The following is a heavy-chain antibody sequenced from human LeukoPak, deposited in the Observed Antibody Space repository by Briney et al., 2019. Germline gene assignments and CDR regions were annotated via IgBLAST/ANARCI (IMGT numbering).Heavy chain of an antibody. CDR3: ARAFGVVFNTHIDY. V-gene: IGHV3-30-3*01. Sequence: SGRSLTLSCAASGFTFSSYAMHWVRQAPGKGLEWVTVISNDGNVKKYADSVKGRITISRDNSENTLHLQMNSLRAEDTAVYYCARAFGVVFNTHIDYWGQGTLVTVSS. D-gene: IGHD3-3*01. CDR2: ISNDGNVK. CDR1: GFTFSSYA. J-gene: IGHJ4*02.